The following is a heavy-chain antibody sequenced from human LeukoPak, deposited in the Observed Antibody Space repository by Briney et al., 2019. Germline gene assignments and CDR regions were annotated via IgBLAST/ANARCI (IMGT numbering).Heavy chain of an antibody. J-gene: IGHJ6*02. CDR1: GFTFSSYS. V-gene: IGHV3-48*04. CDR2: ISSSSSTI. D-gene: IGHD6-19*01. Sequence: GGSLRLSCAASGFTFSSYSMNWVRQAPGKGLEWVSYISSSSSTIYYADSVKGRFTISRDNAKTSLYLQMNSLSAEDTAVYYCARDSAVATYYGVDVWGQGTTVTVSS. CDR3: ARDSAVATYYGVDV.